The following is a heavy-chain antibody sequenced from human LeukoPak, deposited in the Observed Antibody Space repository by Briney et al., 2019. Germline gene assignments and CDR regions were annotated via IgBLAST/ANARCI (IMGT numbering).Heavy chain of an antibody. Sequence: PSETLSLTCTVSGGSISSSSYYWGWIRQPPGKGLEWIGYIYYSGSTNYNPSLKSRVTISVDTSKNQFSLKLSSVTAADTAVYYCAILRGTMVRGVEGWFDPWGQGTLVTVSS. J-gene: IGHJ5*02. CDR2: IYYSGST. CDR1: GGSISSSSYY. V-gene: IGHV4-61*05. D-gene: IGHD3-10*01. CDR3: AILRGTMVRGVEGWFDP.